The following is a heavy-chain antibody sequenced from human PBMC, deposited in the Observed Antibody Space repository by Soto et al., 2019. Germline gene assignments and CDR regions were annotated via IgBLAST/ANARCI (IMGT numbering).Heavy chain of an antibody. V-gene: IGHV4-38-2*01. CDR1: VYSISIGYY. CDR3: ARGPRPYYVPSSAGMDV. CDR2: IHHSGST. D-gene: IGHD3-10*02. Sequence: AETLSLTCAVSVYSISIGYYLGCIRQPPVKGLEWIVSIHHSGSTYYTPCLKSRVTISVDRSKNHFSLRLSSVTAADTAVYYCARGPRPYYVPSSAGMDVWGQGTTVTVSS. J-gene: IGHJ6*02.